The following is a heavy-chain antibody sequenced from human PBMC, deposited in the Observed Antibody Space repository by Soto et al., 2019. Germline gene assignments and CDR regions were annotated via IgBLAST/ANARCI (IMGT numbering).Heavy chain of an antibody. CDR1: GFTFSNYV. CDR2: VSGSGGGT. D-gene: IGHD3-10*01. Sequence: EVQLLESGGGLLQPGGSLRLSCAASGFTFSNYVMGWVRQAPGKGLEWVSSVSGSGGGTYYADSVKGRFTISRDNSKNILYLQMNSLRAEDTAIYYCAKERPRGGFDYCGQGTLVTVSS. CDR3: AKERPRGGFDY. V-gene: IGHV3-23*01. J-gene: IGHJ4*02.